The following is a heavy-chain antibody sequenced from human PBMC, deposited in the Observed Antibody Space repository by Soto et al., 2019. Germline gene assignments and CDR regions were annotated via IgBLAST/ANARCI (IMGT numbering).Heavy chain of an antibody. J-gene: IGHJ4*02. D-gene: IGHD3-22*01. CDR3: AKEADISGYYPDY. Sequence: GGSLRLSCVASGFTYSSNAMSWVRQAPGKGLEWICSSGISTWYSDFVKGRFTVSRDNSRNIVYLQVNSLRGEDTAVYYCAKEADISGYYPDYWGQGTQVTVSS. CDR2: SSGIST. CDR1: GFTYSSNA. V-gene: IGHV3-23*01.